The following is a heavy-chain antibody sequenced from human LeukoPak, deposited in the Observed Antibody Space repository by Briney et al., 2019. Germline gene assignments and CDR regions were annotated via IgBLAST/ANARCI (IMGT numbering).Heavy chain of an antibody. CDR1: GGSISSYY. Sequence: SETLSLTCTVSGGSISSYYWSWIRQPPGKGLEWIGYIYYSGSTNYNPSLKSRVTISVDTSKNQFSLKLSSVTAADTAVYYCARADYYDSGGYYYPFDYWGQGTLVTVSS. J-gene: IGHJ4*02. D-gene: IGHD3-22*01. V-gene: IGHV4-59*01. CDR2: IYYSGST. CDR3: ARADYYDSGGYYYPFDY.